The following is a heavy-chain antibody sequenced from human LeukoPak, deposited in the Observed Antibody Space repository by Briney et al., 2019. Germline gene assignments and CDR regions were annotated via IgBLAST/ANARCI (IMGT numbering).Heavy chain of an antibody. CDR1: GGSVSSGSYY. D-gene: IGHD4-17*01. Sequence: SETLSLTCTVSGGSVSSGSYYWSWIRQPPGKGLEWIGYIYYSGSTNYNPSLKSRVTILVDTSKNQFSLKLSSVTAADTAVYYCAREGLYGDYVWSLDYWGQGTLVTVSS. CDR3: AREGLYGDYVWSLDY. J-gene: IGHJ4*02. V-gene: IGHV4-61*01. CDR2: IYYSGST.